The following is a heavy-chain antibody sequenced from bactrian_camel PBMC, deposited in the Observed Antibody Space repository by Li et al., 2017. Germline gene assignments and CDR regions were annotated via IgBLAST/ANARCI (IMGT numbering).Heavy chain of an antibody. J-gene: IGHJ4*01. CDR3: VKPNPDARGGFDH. CDR2: IYVGANRT. Sequence: VQLVESGGGSVQPGGSLTLSCAASGNTGYISSAYCMGWFRRAPGKEREGVAIIYVGANRTHFADSVKGRFTISRDNAKNTVYLLMNSLKPEDTAVYYCVKPNPDARGGFDHWGQGTQVTVS. D-gene: IGHD1*01. CDR1: GNTGYISSAYC. V-gene: IGHV3S40*01.